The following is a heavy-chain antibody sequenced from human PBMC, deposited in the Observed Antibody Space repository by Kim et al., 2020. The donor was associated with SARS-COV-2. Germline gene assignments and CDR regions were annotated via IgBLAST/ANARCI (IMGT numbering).Heavy chain of an antibody. CDR1: GGSISSSSYY. D-gene: IGHD5-12*01. CDR2: MYYSGSA. CDR3: VRHRGQWLRNSFDY. J-gene: IGHJ4*02. V-gene: IGHV4-39*01. Sequence: SETLSLTCTVSGGSISSSSYYWGWIRQPPGKGLEWIGSMYYSGSASYNPSLKSRVTISVDTSKNQFSLKLSSVTAADTAVYYCVRHRGQWLRNSFDYWGQGTLVTVSS.